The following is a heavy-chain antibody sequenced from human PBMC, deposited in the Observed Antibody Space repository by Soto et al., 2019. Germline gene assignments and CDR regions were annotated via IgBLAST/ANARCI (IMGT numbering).Heavy chain of an antibody. CDR1: GFTFTRSA. V-gene: IGHV1-58*01. CDR3: AAFATTGDAFDV. Sequence: QMQLVQSGPAVKKPGTSVKVSCKASGFTFTRSAVQWVRQARGQRPERIGWIVVGSGNTNYAQKFQERVTITRDMSTSTAYMELSSLRSEDTAVYYCAAFATTGDAFDVWGQGTMVTVSS. CDR2: IVVGSGNT. J-gene: IGHJ3*01. D-gene: IGHD4-17*01.